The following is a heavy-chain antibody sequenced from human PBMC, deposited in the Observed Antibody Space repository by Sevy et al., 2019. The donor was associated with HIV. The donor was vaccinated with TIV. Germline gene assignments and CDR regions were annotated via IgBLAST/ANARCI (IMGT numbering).Heavy chain of an antibody. CDR1: GFTFSDYY. Sequence: GGSLRLSCAASGFTFSDYYMSWIRQAPGKGLEWISYISGSSSAIAYADSVKGRFAISRNNAKNSLYLHMDNLRAEDTAVDFCVGRPYSSAYSWSYHLDYWGQGTLVTVSS. J-gene: IGHJ4*02. CDR3: VGRPYSSAYSWSYHLDY. D-gene: IGHD3-16*01. CDR2: ISGSSSAI. V-gene: IGHV3-11*01.